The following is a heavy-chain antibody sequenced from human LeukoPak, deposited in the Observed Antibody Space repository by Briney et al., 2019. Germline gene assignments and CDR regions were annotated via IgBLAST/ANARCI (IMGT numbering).Heavy chain of an antibody. CDR2: IYSSGNT. V-gene: IGHV4-39*07. CDR3: ARASYSSVYWNPGFDY. J-gene: IGHJ4*02. CDR1: GGPISSDDYY. Sequence: SETLSLTCTVSGGPISSDDYYWAWIRQPPGKGLEWVGSIYSSGNTYYKPSLNSRVTISTDTSKTQFSLRLSSVTAADTAVYYGARASYSSVYWNPGFDYWGQGILVTVSS. D-gene: IGHD3-22*01.